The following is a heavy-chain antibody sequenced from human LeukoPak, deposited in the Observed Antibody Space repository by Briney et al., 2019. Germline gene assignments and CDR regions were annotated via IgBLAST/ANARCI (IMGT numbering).Heavy chain of an antibody. J-gene: IGHJ6*02. CDR3: ARDLIRPENCSGGSCYYYYYGMDV. Sequence: PGGSLRLSCAASGFTFSSYAMHWVRQAPGKGLEWVAVISYDGSNKYYADSVKGRFTISRDNSKNTLYLQMNSLRAEDTAVYYCARDLIRPENCSGGSCYYYYYGMDVWGQGTTVTVSS. CDR2: ISYDGSNK. D-gene: IGHD2-15*01. V-gene: IGHV3-30-3*01. CDR1: GFTFSSYA.